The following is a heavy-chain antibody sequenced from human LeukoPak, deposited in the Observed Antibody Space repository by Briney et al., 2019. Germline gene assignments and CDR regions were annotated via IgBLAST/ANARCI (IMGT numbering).Heavy chain of an antibody. V-gene: IGHV3-21*04. CDR2: ITSSSSYI. J-gene: IGHJ4*02. CDR1: GLTFSVYK. D-gene: IGHD6-19*01. CDR3: AREYGGSGWYDY. Sequence: GGALRLSCAVSGLTFSVYKMTWVRQAPGKGLEWVSSITSSSSYISYEDSLTGRFTISRDNAKTSLYLQMNSLRAADTAVYYCAREYGGSGWYDYWGQGTLVTASS.